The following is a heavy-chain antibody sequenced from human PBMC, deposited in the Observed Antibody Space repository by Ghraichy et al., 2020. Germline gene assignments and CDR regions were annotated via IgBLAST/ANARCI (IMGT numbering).Heavy chain of an antibody. V-gene: IGHV4-39*01. CDR2: IYYSGST. J-gene: IGHJ4*02. D-gene: IGHD2-15*01. CDR1: GGSISSSSYY. Sequence: SETLSLTCTVSGGSISSSSYYWGWIRQPPGKGLEWIGSIYYSGSTYYNPSLKSRVTISVDTSKNQFSLKLSSVTAADTAVYYCASQVAATSWEFDYWGQGTLVTVSS. CDR3: ASQVAATSWEFDY.